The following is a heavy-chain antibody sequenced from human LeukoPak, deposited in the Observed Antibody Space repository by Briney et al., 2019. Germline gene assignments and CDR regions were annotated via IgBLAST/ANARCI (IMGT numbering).Heavy chain of an antibody. CDR1: GGSISSGGYS. CDR2: IYHSGST. J-gene: IGHJ6*02. Sequence: SETLSLTCAVSGGSISSGGYSWSWIRQSPGKGLEWIGYIYHSGSTYYNPSLKSRVTISGDRSKNQFSLKLSSVTAADTAVYYCARGMDVWGQGTTVTVSS. CDR3: ARGMDV. V-gene: IGHV4-30-2*06.